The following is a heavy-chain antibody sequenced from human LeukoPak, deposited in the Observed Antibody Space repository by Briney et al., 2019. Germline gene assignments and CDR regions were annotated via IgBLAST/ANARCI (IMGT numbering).Heavy chain of an antibody. V-gene: IGHV3-7*01. CDR2: IKEDGSEK. CDR3: TSTRAAAAGAD. D-gene: IGHD6-13*01. J-gene: IGHJ4*02. Sequence: GGSLRLSCAASGFTFSSYWMSWVRQAPGKGLEWVANIKEDGSEKYYVDSVKGRFTISRDNAKNSLYLQMNSLRAEDTAVYYCTSTRAAAAGADWGQGTLVTVSS. CDR1: GFTFSSYW.